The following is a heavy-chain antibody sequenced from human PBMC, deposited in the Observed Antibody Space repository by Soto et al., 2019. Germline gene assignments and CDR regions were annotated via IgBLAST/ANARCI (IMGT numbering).Heavy chain of an antibody. CDR2: ISAYNGNT. V-gene: IGHV1-18*04. D-gene: IGHD1-26*01. CDR3: AGDFRYSGLYYGMDV. CDR1: GYTFTSYV. Sequence: QVHLVQSGAEVKKPGASVTVSCTASGYTFTSYVISWVRQAPGQRPEWMGGISAYNGNTNYAQKLQGRVTMTTDTSTSTAYMELRSLRSDATAVSDCAGDFRYSGLYYGMDVWGQGTTVTVSS. J-gene: IGHJ6*02.